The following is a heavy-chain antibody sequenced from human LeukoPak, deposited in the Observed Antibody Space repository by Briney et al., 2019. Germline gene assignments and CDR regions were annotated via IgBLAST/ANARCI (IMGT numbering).Heavy chain of an antibody. D-gene: IGHD2/OR15-2a*01. CDR1: GASVSSSY. CDR2: IYNSGSI. V-gene: IGHV4-4*07. J-gene: IGHJ4*02. Sequence: SETLFLTCTVSGASVSSSYWNWIRQPAGKGLEWIGRIYNSGSINYIPSLESRVTISVDRSKNQFSLKLTSVTAADTAVYYCANSISMDFEYWGQGILVTVSS. CDR3: ANSISMDFEY.